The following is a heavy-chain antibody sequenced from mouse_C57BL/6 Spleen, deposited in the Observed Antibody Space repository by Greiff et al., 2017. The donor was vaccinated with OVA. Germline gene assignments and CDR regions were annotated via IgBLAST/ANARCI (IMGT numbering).Heavy chain of an antibody. CDR2: ISDGGSYT. Sequence: EVKLMESGGGLVKPGGSLKLSCAASGFTFSSYAMSWVRQTPEKRLEWVATISDGGSYTYYPDNVKGRFTISRDNAKNNLYLQMSHLKSEDTAMYYCARDGGIITTVVAGPLYWYFDVWGTGTTVTVSS. V-gene: IGHV5-4*01. D-gene: IGHD1-1*01. CDR1: GFTFSSYA. CDR3: ARDGGIITTVVAGPLYWYFDV. J-gene: IGHJ1*03.